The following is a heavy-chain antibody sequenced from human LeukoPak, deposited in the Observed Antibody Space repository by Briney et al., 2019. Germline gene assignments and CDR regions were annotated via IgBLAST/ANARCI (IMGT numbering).Heavy chain of an antibody. V-gene: IGHV1-69*05. Sequence: AASVKVSCKASGGTFSNYAISWVRQAPGQGLEWMGGIISLLRTSNYPQKFQGRVTVTMDESTSTAYMELSSLRFEDTAVYYCSTSVPGYSSGWYSWGQGTLVTVSS. J-gene: IGHJ4*02. CDR3: STSVPGYSSGWYS. CDR2: IISLLRTS. D-gene: IGHD6-19*01. CDR1: GGTFSNYA.